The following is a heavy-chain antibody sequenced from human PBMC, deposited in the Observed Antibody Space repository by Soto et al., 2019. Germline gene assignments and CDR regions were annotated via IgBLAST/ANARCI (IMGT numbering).Heavy chain of an antibody. V-gene: IGHV4-59*01. J-gene: IGHJ4*02. CDR3: AGQWLAIDY. Sequence: PSETLSLTCTVSGGSISSYYWSWIRQPPGKGLEWIGYIYYSGSTNYNPSLKSRVTISVDTSKNQFSLKLSSVTAADTAVYYCAGQWLAIDYWGQGTLVTVSS. D-gene: IGHD6-19*01. CDR2: IYYSGST. CDR1: GGSISSYY.